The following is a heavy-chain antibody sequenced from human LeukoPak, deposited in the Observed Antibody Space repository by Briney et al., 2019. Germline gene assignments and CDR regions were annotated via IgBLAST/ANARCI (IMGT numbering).Heavy chain of an antibody. Sequence: GGSLRLSCAVSGITLSNYGMSWVRQAPGKGLEWVAGISGSGGRTTYGDSVKGRFTISRDNSKNTLYLQMNSLRAEDTALYYCARPASRGVGRYFDLWGRGSLVTVSS. J-gene: IGHJ2*01. V-gene: IGHV3-23*01. CDR3: ARPASRGVGRYFDL. D-gene: IGHD3-10*01. CDR2: ISGSGGRT. CDR1: GITLSNYG.